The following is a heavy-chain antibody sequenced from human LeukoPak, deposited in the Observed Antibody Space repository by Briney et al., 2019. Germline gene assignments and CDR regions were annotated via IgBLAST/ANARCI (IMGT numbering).Heavy chain of an antibody. CDR1: GYTFTRHG. CDR3: ARDEGRVSGSYNP. D-gene: IGHD3-10*01. CDR2: ISTYNSDT. V-gene: IGHV1-18*01. J-gene: IGHJ5*02. Sequence: ASVKVCCKASGYTFTRHGISRVRQAPGQGLEWMGWISTYNSDTTYAQELQGRVTMTTDTSTSTAYMELRSLRFDDTAVYYCARDEGRVSGSYNPWGQGTLVIVSS.